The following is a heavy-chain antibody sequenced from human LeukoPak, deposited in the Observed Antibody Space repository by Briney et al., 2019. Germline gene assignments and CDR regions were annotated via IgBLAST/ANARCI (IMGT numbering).Heavy chain of an antibody. V-gene: IGHV3-21*01. Sequence: GRSLRLSCAASGFTFSSYSMNWVRQVPGKGLEWVSSITSSSSYIYYADSVEGRFTISRDNAKNSLYLQMNSLRAEDTAVYYCTSQTDSDYWGQGTLVTVSS. D-gene: IGHD3-22*01. CDR3: TSQTDSDY. CDR1: GFTFSSYS. J-gene: IGHJ4*02. CDR2: ITSSSSYI.